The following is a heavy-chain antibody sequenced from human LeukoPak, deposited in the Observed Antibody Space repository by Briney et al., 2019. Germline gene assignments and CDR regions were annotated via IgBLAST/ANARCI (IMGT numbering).Heavy chain of an antibody. Sequence: GGSLRLSCADSGFTFSSYSMNWVRQAPGKGLEWVSSISSSSSYIYYADSVKGRFTISRDNAKNSLYLQMNSLRAEDTAVYYCARNERNWFDPWGQGTLVTVSS. CDR2: ISSSSSYI. J-gene: IGHJ5*02. V-gene: IGHV3-21*01. CDR1: GFTFSSYS. CDR3: ARNERNWFDP. D-gene: IGHD1-1*01.